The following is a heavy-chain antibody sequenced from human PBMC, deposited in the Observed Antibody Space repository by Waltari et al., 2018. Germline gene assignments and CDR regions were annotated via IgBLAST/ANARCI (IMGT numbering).Heavy chain of an antibody. CDR1: GFTFSRSW. D-gene: IGHD2-21*02. CDR2: IEQNGSEK. Sequence: EVQLVESGGDLVQPGGSLRLSCAASGFTFSRSWMTWVRQAPGKGLGGVGNIEQNGSEKWYADSVRGRFTISRDNAMNSLYLQMNSLIVEDTAVYYCARDLVATPPWGQGTLVTVSS. CDR3: ARDLVATPP. V-gene: IGHV3-7*01. J-gene: IGHJ5*02.